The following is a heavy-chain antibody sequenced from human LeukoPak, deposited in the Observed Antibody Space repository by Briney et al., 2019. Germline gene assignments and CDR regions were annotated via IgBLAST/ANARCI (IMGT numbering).Heavy chain of an antibody. CDR2: IEDRGNT. D-gene: IGHD5-18*01. CDR1: GGSISSNW. Sequence: PSGTLSLTCAVSGGSISSNWWSWVRQPPGKGLEWIGEIEDRGNTNYNPSLKSRVTISVDKSKNQFSLKLSSLTAADTAVYYCASLQLGHFDYWGQGTLVTVSS. J-gene: IGHJ4*02. CDR3: ASLQLGHFDY. V-gene: IGHV4-4*02.